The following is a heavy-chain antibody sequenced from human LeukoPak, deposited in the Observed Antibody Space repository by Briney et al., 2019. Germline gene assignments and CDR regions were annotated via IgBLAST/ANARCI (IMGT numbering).Heavy chain of an antibody. CDR3: ARDPPAVASNTYG. V-gene: IGHV3-66*01. Sequence: GGSLRLSCAASGFTVRNNYMNWVRQAPGKELEWVSLIYSDGSTYYADSVRGRFTISRDNSENTLYLQMNSLRVEDTAMYYCARDPPAVASNTYGWGQGTLVTVSS. CDR2: IYSDGST. J-gene: IGHJ4*02. D-gene: IGHD6-13*01. CDR1: GFTVRNNY.